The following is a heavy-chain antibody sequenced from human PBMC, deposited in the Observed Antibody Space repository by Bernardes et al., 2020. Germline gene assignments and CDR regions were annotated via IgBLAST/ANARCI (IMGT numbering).Heavy chain of an antibody. CDR2: ISGSGGST. J-gene: IGHJ5*02. Sequence: GRSLRLSCAASGFTFSSYAMSWVRQAPGKGLEWVSAISGSGGSTYYADSVKGRFTISRDNSKNTLYLQMNSLRAEDTAVYYCARHGKGYGDYWWFDPWGQGTLVTVSS. CDR3: ARHGKGYGDYWWFDP. D-gene: IGHD4-17*01. CDR1: GFTFSSYA. V-gene: IGHV3-23*01.